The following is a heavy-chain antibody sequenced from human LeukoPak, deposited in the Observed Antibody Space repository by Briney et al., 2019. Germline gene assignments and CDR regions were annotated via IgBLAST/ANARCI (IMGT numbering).Heavy chain of an antibody. V-gene: IGHV1-18*01. CDR1: GYTFSSFG. Sequence: GASVKVSCKASGYTFSSFGISWVRQAPGQGLEWMGWISAYNGKTTFGQNFQGRVSMTTDTSTSTAYMELRSLRSDDTAVYYCATDVGGSSSYLYYYYGMDVWGQGTTVTVSS. J-gene: IGHJ6*02. CDR2: ISAYNGKT. CDR3: ATDVGGSSSYLYYYYGMDV. D-gene: IGHD6-13*01.